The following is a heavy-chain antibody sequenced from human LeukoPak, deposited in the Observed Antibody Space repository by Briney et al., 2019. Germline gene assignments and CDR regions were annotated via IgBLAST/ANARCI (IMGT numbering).Heavy chain of an antibody. V-gene: IGHV3-30*02. Sequence: GGSLRLSCAASGFTFSSYAMHWVRQAPGKGLEWVALIRYDGRNKYYADSVKGRFTISRDSSKNTLYLQMNSLSTEDTAVYYCTSHGQVHYGSGWGATYGHWGQGILVTVSS. CDR1: GFTFSSYA. J-gene: IGHJ4*02. CDR3: TSHGQVHYGSGWGATYGH. CDR2: IRYDGRNK. D-gene: IGHD3-10*01.